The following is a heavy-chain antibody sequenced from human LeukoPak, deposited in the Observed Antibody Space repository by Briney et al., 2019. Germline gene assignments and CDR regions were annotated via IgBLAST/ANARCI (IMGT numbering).Heavy chain of an antibody. D-gene: IGHD5-24*01. Sequence: AASVKVSCKASGYTFTGYYMHWVRQAPGQGLDWMGWINPNSGGTKYAQNFQGRVTLTTDTSINTAYMELSSLRSDDTAVYYCARGGRNGYNEGYFDYWGQGTLVTVSS. J-gene: IGHJ4*02. CDR3: ARGGRNGYNEGYFDY. CDR1: GYTFTGYY. V-gene: IGHV1-2*02. CDR2: INPNSGGT.